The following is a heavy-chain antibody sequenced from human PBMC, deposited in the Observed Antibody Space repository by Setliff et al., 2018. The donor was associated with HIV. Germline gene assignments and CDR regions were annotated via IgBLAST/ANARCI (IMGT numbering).Heavy chain of an antibody. V-gene: IGHV4-34*01. CDR1: GGSFSDFY. D-gene: IGHD2-21*02. J-gene: IGHJ4*02. CDR2: ISYSGST. CDR3: VRGVPLLPPHN. Sequence: SETLSLTCAVFGGSFSDFYWSWIRQPPGKGLEWIGEISYSGSTVYNPSLKSRVTMSVDASKNLVSLNLNSVTAADTAVFYCVRGVPLLPPHNWGQGTLVTVSS.